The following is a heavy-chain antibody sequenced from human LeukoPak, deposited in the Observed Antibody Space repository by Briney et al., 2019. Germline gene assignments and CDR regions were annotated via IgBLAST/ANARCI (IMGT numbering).Heavy chain of an antibody. J-gene: IGHJ4*02. Sequence: VASLRLSCGASGFTFRDYAMSWVRQAPGKGLKWVSTISKSGDWTYYADSVKGRFTVSRDNSKNTPYVQMSSLRAGDTAVYYCAKMSGWELENYFFDYWGQGTLVTVSS. CDR2: ISKSGDWT. V-gene: IGHV3-23*01. D-gene: IGHD1-26*01. CDR3: AKMSGWELENYFFDY. CDR1: GFTFRDYA.